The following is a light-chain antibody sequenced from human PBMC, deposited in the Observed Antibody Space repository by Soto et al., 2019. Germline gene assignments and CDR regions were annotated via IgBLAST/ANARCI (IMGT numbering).Light chain of an antibody. CDR3: CSYAGNGAWV. CDR1: SSDVGSYNL. CDR2: EVN. Sequence: QSALTQPASVSGSPGQSITISCTGTSSDVGSYNLVSWYQQHPGKAPKLIIFEVNRRPSGVSDRFSGSKSGNTASLTISGLQAEDEADFFCCSYAGNGAWVFGGGTKLTVL. J-gene: IGLJ3*02. V-gene: IGLV2-23*02.